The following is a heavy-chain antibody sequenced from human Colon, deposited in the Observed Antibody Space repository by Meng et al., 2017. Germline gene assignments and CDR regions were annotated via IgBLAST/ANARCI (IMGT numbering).Heavy chain of an antibody. CDR3: ASSSGWWRLDS. J-gene: IGHJ4*02. V-gene: IGHV4-4*02. CDR2: SYYGGST. D-gene: IGHD6-19*01. Sequence: QVHLQESGPGLVKPSGTLSLTCAVSGASISSATFWTWVRQTPGKGVEWIGESYYGGSTSYNPSLSSRATISLDKSKNQFSLQLDSVTAADTATYYCASSSGWWRLDSWGQGTLVTVSS. CDR1: GASISSATF.